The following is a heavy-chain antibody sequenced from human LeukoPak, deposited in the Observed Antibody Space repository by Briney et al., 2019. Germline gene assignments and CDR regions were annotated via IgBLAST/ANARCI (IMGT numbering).Heavy chain of an antibody. Sequence: GGSLRLSCAASGFTFSSYAMSWVRQAPGKGLEWVSAISGSGGSTYCADSVKGRFTISRDNSKNTLYLQMNSLRAEDTAVYYCAKSSEGAEYFQHWGQGTLVTVSS. D-gene: IGHD6-19*01. CDR1: GFTFSSYA. CDR3: AKSSEGAEYFQH. J-gene: IGHJ1*01. CDR2: ISGSGGST. V-gene: IGHV3-23*01.